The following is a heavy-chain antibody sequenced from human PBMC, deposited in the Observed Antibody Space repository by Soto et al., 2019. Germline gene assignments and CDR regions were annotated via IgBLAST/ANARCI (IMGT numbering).Heavy chain of an antibody. V-gene: IGHV1-18*01. Sequence: QVQLVQSGAEVKKPGASVKVSCKASGYIFTHYGITWVRQAPGQGLAWMGWISTHNDNTNYAQNPQDRVSLTTDTSTDTAYMELRSLRSDDTAIYLCAREWGHCSGGNCYRAFDIWGLGTMVIVSS. CDR2: ISTHNDNT. D-gene: IGHD2-15*01. J-gene: IGHJ3*02. CDR3: AREWGHCSGGNCYRAFDI. CDR1: GYIFTHYG.